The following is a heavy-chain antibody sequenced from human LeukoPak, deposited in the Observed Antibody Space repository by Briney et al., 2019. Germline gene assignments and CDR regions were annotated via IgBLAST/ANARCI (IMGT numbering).Heavy chain of an antibody. D-gene: IGHD3-3*01. CDR3: ARFGFFGVVSWFDP. V-gene: IGHV4-39*01. CDR1: GGSISSSSYY. J-gene: IGHJ5*02. CDR2: IYYSGST. Sequence: SETLSLTCTVSGGSISSSSYYWGWIRQPPGKGREWIGSIYYSGSTYYNPSLKSRVTISVDTSKNQFSLKLSSVTAADTAVYYCARFGFFGVVSWFDPWGQGTLVTVSS.